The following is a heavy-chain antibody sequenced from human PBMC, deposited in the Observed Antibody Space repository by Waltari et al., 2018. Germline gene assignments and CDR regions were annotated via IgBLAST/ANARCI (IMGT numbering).Heavy chain of an antibody. J-gene: IGHJ6*02. CDR2: IYHSGST. D-gene: IGHD6-19*01. CDR1: GGSISSSNW. V-gene: IGHV4-4*02. CDR3: ARDSVQDSSGLYYYYYYCIDV. Sequence: QVQLQESGPGLVKPSGTLSLTCAVSGGSISSSNWWSWVRQPPGKGLEWIGEIYHSGSTNYNPSLKSLVTISVDNSTNQFSLNLSSVTAAYTAVYYCARDSVQDSSGLYYYYYYCIDVCGQWTTVTVSS.